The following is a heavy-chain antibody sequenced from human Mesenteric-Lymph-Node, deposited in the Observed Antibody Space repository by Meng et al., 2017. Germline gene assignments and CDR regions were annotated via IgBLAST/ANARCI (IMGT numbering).Heavy chain of an antibody. CDR3: ARGGRYSYGYYYYYYGMDV. V-gene: IGHV1-46*01. Sequence: ASVKVSCKASGYTFTSYYMHWVRQAPGQGLEWMGIINPSGGSTSYAQKFQGRVTMTRDTSTSTVYMELNSLRAEDTAVYYCARGGRYSYGYYYYYYGMDVWGQGTTVTVSS. CDR1: GYTFTSYY. CDR2: INPSGGST. D-gene: IGHD5-18*01. J-gene: IGHJ6*02.